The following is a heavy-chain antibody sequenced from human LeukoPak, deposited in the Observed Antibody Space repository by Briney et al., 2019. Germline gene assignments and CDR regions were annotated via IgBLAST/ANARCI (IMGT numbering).Heavy chain of an antibody. D-gene: IGHD6-13*01. CDR2: IYPGDSDI. J-gene: IGHJ4*02. CDR1: GYSFTSYW. CDR3: ARGLGIAAAARDRYYFDY. Sequence: GESLKISCKGSGYSFTSYWIGWVRQMPGKGLEWMGIIYPGDSDIRYSPSFQGQVTISADKSISTAYLQWSSLKASDTAMYYYARGLGIAAAARDRYYFDYWGQGTLVTVSS. V-gene: IGHV5-51*01.